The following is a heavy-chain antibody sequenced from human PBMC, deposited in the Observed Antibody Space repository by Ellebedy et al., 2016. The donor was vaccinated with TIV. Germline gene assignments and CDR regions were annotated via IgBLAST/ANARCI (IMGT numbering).Heavy chain of an antibody. V-gene: IGHV3-74*01. J-gene: IGHJ6*02. Sequence: GESLKISCAASGFTFSNSWMHWVRQAPGKGLVWVSRINTNGNTSYADFVKGRFTTSRDDAKNMLYLQMHSLRAEDTAVYYCARGLHRRGGGMDVWGRGTTVTVSS. CDR3: ARGLHRRGGGMDV. D-gene: IGHD1-14*01. CDR2: INTNGNT. CDR1: GFTFSNSW.